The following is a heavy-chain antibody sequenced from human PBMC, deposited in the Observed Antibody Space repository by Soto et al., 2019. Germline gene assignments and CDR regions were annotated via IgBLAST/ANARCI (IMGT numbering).Heavy chain of an antibody. J-gene: IGHJ5*02. CDR1: GGSISSTSSY. CDR2: IYYRGAT. CDR3: ARQGQSDWFDP. D-gene: IGHD4-4*01. Sequence: SETLSLTCTVSGGSISSTSSYWGWIRQPPGKGLEWIGNIYYRGATQYNPSLKSRVTISVDTAKNQFSLNLTSLTAADTAVYFCARQGQSDWFDPWGQGTLVTVSS. V-gene: IGHV4-39*01.